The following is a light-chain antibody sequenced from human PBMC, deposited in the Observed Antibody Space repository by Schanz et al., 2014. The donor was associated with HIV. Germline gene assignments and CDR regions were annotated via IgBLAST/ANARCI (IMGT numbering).Light chain of an antibody. Sequence: QSALTQPPSASGSPGQSVTISCTGTSSDVGDYNYVSWYQQHPDKAPRLIIYDVSKRPSGVSSRFSGSKSGNTASLTISGLQAEEEAEYYCSSKRSGDTTPFVFGSGTKLTVL. CDR3: SSKRSGDTTPFV. V-gene: IGLV2-14*03. CDR1: SSDVGDYNY. J-gene: IGLJ1*01. CDR2: DVS.